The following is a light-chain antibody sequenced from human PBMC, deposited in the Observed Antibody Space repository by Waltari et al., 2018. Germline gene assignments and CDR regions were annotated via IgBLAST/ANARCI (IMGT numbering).Light chain of an antibody. V-gene: IGKV1-39*01. Sequence: DFQMTQSPSSLSASAGDRVTITCRASQYISTYLNWYQQKPGKGPKLLIYAASTLQSGVPSRFSGSGSGTDFTFTISSLQLEDFATYYCQQSYDTPRTFGQGTKVEVK. CDR3: QQSYDTPRT. CDR1: QYISTY. J-gene: IGKJ1*01. CDR2: AAS.